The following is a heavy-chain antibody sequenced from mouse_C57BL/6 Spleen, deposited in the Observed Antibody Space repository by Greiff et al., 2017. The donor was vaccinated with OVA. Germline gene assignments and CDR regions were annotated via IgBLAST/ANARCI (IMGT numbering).Heavy chain of an antibody. CDR2: ISYDGSN. CDR1: GYSITSGYY. Sequence: DVHLVESGPGLVKPSQSLSLTCSVTGYSITSGYYWNWIRQFPGNKLEWMGYISYDGSNNYNPSLKNRISITRDTSKNQFFLKLNSVTTEDTATYYCARDYSNYGGVDYWGQGTTLTVSS. CDR3: ARDYSNYGGVDY. V-gene: IGHV3-6*01. J-gene: IGHJ2*01. D-gene: IGHD2-5*01.